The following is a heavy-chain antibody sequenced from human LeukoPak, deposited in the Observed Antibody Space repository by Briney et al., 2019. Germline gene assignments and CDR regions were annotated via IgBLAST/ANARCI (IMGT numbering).Heavy chain of an antibody. CDR1: GFTFSSYS. D-gene: IGHD3-10*01. CDR2: ISSASNTI. J-gene: IGHJ5*02. CDR3: ARDGWFGDYNWFDP. Sequence: GGSLRLSCAASGFTFSSYSMNWVRQAPGKGLEWVSYISSASNTIYYADPVKGRFTISRDNAKNSLYLQMNSLRAEDTAMYYCARDGWFGDYNWFDPWGQGTLVTVSS. V-gene: IGHV3-48*01.